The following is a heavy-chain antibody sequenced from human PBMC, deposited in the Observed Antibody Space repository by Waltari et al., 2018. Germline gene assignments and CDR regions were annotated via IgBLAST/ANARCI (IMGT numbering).Heavy chain of an antibody. V-gene: IGHV1-18*01. CDR1: GYAFTSYG. D-gene: IGHD3-3*01. CDR2: ISAYNGNT. Sequence: QVQLVQSGAEVKKPGASVKVSCKASGYAFTSYGLRWVRQAPGQGLEWMGWISAYNGNTNYAQKLQGRVTMTTDTSTSTAYMELRSLRSDDTAVYYCARAGSLRFLEWLPLYYMDVWGKGTTVTVSS. CDR3: ARAGSLRFLEWLPLYYMDV. J-gene: IGHJ6*03.